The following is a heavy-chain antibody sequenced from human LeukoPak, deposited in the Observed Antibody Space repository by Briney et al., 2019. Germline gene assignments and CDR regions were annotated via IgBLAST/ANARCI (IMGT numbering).Heavy chain of an antibody. CDR1: GGSISSYY. CDR2: IYTSGST. Sequence: SETLSLTCTVSGGSISSYYWSWIRQPAGKGLEWIGRIYTSGSTNYNPSLKSRVTMSVDTSKNQFSLKLSSVTAADTAVYYCARGRYYGSGSYRYPHPFDYWGQGTLVTVSS. CDR3: ARGRYYGSGSYRYPHPFDY. J-gene: IGHJ4*02. V-gene: IGHV4-4*07. D-gene: IGHD3-10*01.